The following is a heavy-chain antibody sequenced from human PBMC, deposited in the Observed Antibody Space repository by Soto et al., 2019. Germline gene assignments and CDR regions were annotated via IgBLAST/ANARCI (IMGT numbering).Heavy chain of an antibody. V-gene: IGHV3-30*18. CDR1: GFTFSSYG. CDR3: AKAEVMDV. CDR2: ISYDGSNK. Sequence: QVQLVESGGGVVQPGRSLRLSCAASGFTFSSYGMHWVRQAPGKGLEWVAVISYDGSNKYYADSVKGRFTISRDNSKNTLYLHMNSLSAEDSAVYYCAKAEVMDVWGQGTTVTVSS. J-gene: IGHJ6*02.